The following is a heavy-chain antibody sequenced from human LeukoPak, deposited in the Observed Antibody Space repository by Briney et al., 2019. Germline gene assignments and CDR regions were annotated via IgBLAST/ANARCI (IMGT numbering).Heavy chain of an antibody. CDR3: ARGGYCSSTSCYWPHFDY. V-gene: IGHV4-39*07. CDR1: GGSISISSYY. J-gene: IGHJ4*02. D-gene: IGHD2-2*01. CDR2: INHSGST. Sequence: SETLSLTCTVSGGSISISSYYWSWIRQPPGKGLEWIGEINHSGSTNYNPSLKSRVTISVDTSKNQFSLKLSSVTAADTAVYYCARGGYCSSTSCYWPHFDYWGQGTLVTVSS.